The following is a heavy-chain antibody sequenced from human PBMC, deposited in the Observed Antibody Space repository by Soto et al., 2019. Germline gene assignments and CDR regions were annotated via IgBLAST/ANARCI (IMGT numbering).Heavy chain of an antibody. V-gene: IGHV4-4*07. Sequence: QVQLQESGPGLVKPSETLSLTCTVSGGSISSYYWSWIRQPAGKGLEWVGRIYTSGSTNYNPSLKSRVTMSVDTAKSQFSLKLSSVTAADTAVYFCAREALAILDVDTALADWFAPWGQGTLVTVSS. D-gene: IGHD5-18*01. J-gene: IGHJ5*02. CDR2: IYTSGST. CDR3: AREALAILDVDTALADWFAP. CDR1: GGSISSYY.